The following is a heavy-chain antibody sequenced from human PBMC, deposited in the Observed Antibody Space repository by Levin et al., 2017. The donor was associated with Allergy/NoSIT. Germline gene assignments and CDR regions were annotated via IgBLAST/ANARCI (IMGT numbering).Heavy chain of an antibody. J-gene: IGHJ6*02. CDR2: ISWNSGSI. CDR1: GFTFDDYA. D-gene: IGHD3-16*01. Sequence: GGSLRLSCAASGFTFDDYAMHWVRQAPGKGLEWVSGISWNSGSIGYADSVKGRFTISRDNAKNSLYLQMNSLRAEDTALYYCAKDKGEGRNYYYGMDVWGQGTTVTVSS. CDR3: AKDKGEGRNYYYGMDV. V-gene: IGHV3-9*01.